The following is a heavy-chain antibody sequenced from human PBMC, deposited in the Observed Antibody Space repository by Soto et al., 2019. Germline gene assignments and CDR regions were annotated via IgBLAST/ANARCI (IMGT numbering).Heavy chain of an antibody. CDR3: ARLTIPNAMIDLWFDS. V-gene: IGHV3-7*04. CDR1: GFILSRYW. J-gene: IGHJ5*01. Sequence: GGSLRLSCAASGFILSRYWMSWARQTPGKGLEWVANIKQDGSERFYVDSVKGRFTISRDNAKSSLYLQMSSLRAEDTAVYYCARLTIPNAMIDLWFDSWGQGTLVTVPQ. CDR2: IKQDGSER. D-gene: IGHD3-22*01.